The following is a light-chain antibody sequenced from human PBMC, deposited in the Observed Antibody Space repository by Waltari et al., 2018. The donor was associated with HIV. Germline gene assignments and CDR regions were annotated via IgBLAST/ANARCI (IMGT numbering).Light chain of an antibody. Sequence: QSALTQPPSASGSPGQSVTISCTGISSDAGDDNYVSWYQQSPGKAPKLIIYEVSKRPSGVPDGFSGSKSGNTASLTVSGLQADDEADYYCSSYAGSSTWVFGGGTKLTVL. V-gene: IGLV2-8*01. CDR3: SSYAGSSTWV. CDR2: EVS. J-gene: IGLJ3*02. CDR1: SSDAGDDNY.